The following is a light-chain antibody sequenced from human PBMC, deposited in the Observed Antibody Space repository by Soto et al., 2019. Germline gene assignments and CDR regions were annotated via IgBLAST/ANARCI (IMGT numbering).Light chain of an antibody. V-gene: IGLV2-14*01. J-gene: IGLJ2*01. Sequence: QSALTQPASVSGSPGQSITISCTGTSSDVGGYNFVSWYQQQPGKAPKLMVYEVTNRPSGVSYRFSGSKSGNTASLTISGLQAEDEADYFCSSYTGRGTLIFGGGTKLTVL. CDR2: EVT. CDR3: SSYTGRGTLI. CDR1: SSDVGGYNF.